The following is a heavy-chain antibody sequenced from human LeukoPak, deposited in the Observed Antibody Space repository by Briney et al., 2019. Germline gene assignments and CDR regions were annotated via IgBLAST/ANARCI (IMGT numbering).Heavy chain of an antibody. CDR2: IYSGGST. Sequence: GGSLRLSCAASGFTVSSNYMSWVRQAPGKGLEWVSVIYSGGSTYYADSVKGRFTISRDNSKNTLYLQMNSLRAEDTAVYYCARAPTAISIDSSPFDYWGQGTLVTVSS. D-gene: IGHD2-21*01. J-gene: IGHJ4*02. V-gene: IGHV3-66*01. CDR3: ARAPTAISIDSSPFDY. CDR1: GFTVSSNY.